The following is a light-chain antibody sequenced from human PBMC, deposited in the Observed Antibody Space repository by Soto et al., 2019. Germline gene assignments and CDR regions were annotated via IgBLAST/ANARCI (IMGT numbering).Light chain of an antibody. J-gene: IGKJ1*01. V-gene: IGKV3-15*01. CDR1: RSVSSN. CDR2: GAS. Sequence: EIVMTQSPATLSVSPGERATLSCRASRSVSSNLAWYQQKPGQAPRLLMYGASTRATGIPARFSGSGSGTEFTLTISSLEPEDFAVYYCQQRSNWPRTFGQGTKVEIK. CDR3: QQRSNWPRT.